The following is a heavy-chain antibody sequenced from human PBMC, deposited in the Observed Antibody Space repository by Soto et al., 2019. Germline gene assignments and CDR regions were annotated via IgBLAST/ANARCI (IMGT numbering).Heavy chain of an antibody. CDR2: ISAYNGNT. D-gene: IGHD3-9*01. V-gene: IGHV1-18*01. J-gene: IGHJ5*02. CDR1: GYTFTSYG. Sequence: ASVKVSCKASGYTFTSYGISWVRQAPGQGLEWMGWISAYNGNTNYAQKLQGRVTMTTDTSTSTAYMELRSLRSDDTAVYYCARDYPEDILTDFNWFDPWGQGTLVTVSS. CDR3: ARDYPEDILTDFNWFDP.